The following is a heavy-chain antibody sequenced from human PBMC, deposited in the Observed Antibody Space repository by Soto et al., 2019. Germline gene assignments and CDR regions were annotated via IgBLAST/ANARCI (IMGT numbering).Heavy chain of an antibody. J-gene: IGHJ2*01. CDR3: AKDRKYYDFWSGYYTFNWYFDL. V-gene: IGHV3-23*01. CDR1: GFTFSTYN. Sequence: EVQLLESGGGLVQPGGSLRLSCAASGFTFSTYNMMWVRQAPGKGLEWVSLISGDGTITYYADSVKGRFAIFRDNSKNTLYLQMNSLRAEDTAVYYCAKDRKYYDFWSGYYTFNWYFDLWGRGTLVTVSS. CDR2: ISGDGTIT. D-gene: IGHD3-3*01.